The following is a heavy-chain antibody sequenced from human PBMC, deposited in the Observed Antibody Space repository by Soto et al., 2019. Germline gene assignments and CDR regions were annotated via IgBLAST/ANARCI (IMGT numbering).Heavy chain of an antibody. Sequence: EVQLLESGGGLVQPGGSLRLSCAVSGFSFSTYGVTWVRQAPGKGLEWVSGVSGGSGTTHYADSVKGRFTITGDNSKNTVYLQMNSLRVEDTAVYYCAKWNGYGDHWGQGTLVTVSS. CDR1: GFSFSTYG. V-gene: IGHV3-23*01. CDR2: VSGGSGTT. J-gene: IGHJ4*02. CDR3: AKWNGYGDH. D-gene: IGHD1-1*01.